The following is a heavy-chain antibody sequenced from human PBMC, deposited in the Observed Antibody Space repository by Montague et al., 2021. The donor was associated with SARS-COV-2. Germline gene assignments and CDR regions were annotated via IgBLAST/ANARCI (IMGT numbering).Heavy chain of an antibody. CDR2: IYYSGST. CDR1: GGSISSSSYY. J-gene: IGHJ3*02. V-gene: IGHV4-39*01. Sequence: SETLSLTCTVSGGSISSSSYYWGWIRQTPGKGLEWIGSIYYSGSTYYNPSLKSRVTISVDTSKNQFSLKLSSATAADTAVYYCAGLGDYYASRRGAFDIWGQGTMVTVSS. CDR3: AGLGDYYASRRGAFDI. D-gene: IGHD3-22*01.